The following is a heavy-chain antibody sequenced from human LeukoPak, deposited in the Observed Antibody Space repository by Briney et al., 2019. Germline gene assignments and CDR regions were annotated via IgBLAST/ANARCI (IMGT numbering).Heavy chain of an antibody. CDR1: GFTFSSYW. Sequence: PGGSLRLSCAASGFTFSSYWMHWVRQPPGKGLVWVSGTNTDGSSTMYADAVKGRFTIARDNAKNTLYLQMNILRGDDTAVYYCYGANAEHWGQGTLVTVSS. CDR3: YGANAEH. D-gene: IGHD4-23*01. V-gene: IGHV3-74*03. J-gene: IGHJ1*01. CDR2: TNTDGSST.